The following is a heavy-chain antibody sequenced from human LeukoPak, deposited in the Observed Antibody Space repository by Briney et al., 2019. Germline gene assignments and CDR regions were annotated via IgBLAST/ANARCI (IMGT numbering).Heavy chain of an antibody. D-gene: IGHD3-9*01. V-gene: IGHV3-23*01. CDR2: ISGGGGST. CDR1: GFTFSSYA. CDR3: ANHPAYYDILTGYRYYYFDY. Sequence: PGGSLRLSCAASGFTFSSYAMSWVRQAPGKGLEWVSAISGGGGSTYYADSVKGRFTISRDNSKNTLYLQMNSLRAEDTAVYYCANHPAYYDILTGYRYYYFDYWGQGTLVTVSS. J-gene: IGHJ4*02.